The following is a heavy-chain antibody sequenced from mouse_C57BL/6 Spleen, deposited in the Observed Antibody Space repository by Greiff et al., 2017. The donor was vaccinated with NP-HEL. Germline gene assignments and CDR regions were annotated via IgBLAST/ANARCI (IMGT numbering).Heavy chain of an antibody. D-gene: IGHD1-1*01. CDR2: IYPGSGST. CDR1: GYTFTSYW. Sequence: QVQLQQPGAELVKPGASVKMSCKASGYTFTSYWITWVKQRPGQGLEWIGDIYPGSGSTNYNEKFKSKATLTVDTSSSTAYMQRSSLTSEDSAVYYCAREGYYGSSAWFAYWGQGTLVTVSA. CDR3: AREGYYGSSAWFAY. J-gene: IGHJ3*01. V-gene: IGHV1-55*01.